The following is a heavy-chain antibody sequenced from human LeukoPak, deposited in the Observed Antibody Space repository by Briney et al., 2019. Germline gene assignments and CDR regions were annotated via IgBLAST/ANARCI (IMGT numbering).Heavy chain of an antibody. V-gene: IGHV4-30-4*01. J-gene: IGHJ6*02. CDR3: ARVGGPNYYYYGMDV. Sequence: PSQTLSLTSTVSGGSISSGDYYWSWIRQPPGKGLEWIGYIYYSGSTYYNPSLKSRVTISVDTSKSQFSLKLSSVTAADTAVYYCARVGGPNYYYYGMDVWGQGTTVTVSS. CDR1: GGSISSGDYY. D-gene: IGHD3-16*01. CDR2: IYYSGST.